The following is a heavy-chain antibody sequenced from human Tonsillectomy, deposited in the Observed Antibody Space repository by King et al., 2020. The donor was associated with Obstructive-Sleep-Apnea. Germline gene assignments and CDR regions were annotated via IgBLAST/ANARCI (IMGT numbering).Heavy chain of an antibody. V-gene: IGHV4-39*07. CDR3: ARVSTGTHYYYYVMDV. Sequence: LQLQESGPGLVKPSETLSLTCTVSGGSISSSSYYWGWIRQPPGKGLEWIGSIYYSGSTYYNPSLKSRVTISVDTSKNQFSLKVSSVTAADTAVYYCARVSTGTHYYYYVMDVWGQGTTVTVSS. D-gene: IGHD1-1*01. J-gene: IGHJ6*02. CDR1: GGSISSSSYY. CDR2: IYYSGST.